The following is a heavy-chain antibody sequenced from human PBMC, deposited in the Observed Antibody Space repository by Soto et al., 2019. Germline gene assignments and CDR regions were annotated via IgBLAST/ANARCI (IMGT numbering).Heavy chain of an antibody. CDR3: ARNNWNDGRSDYYYGMDV. V-gene: IGHV4-34*01. D-gene: IGHD1-1*01. J-gene: IGHJ6*02. CDR2: INHSGST. CDR1: CGSFSGYY. Sequence: SETLSLTCAFYCGSFSGYYWSWIRQPPGKGLEWIGEINHSGSTNYNPSLKSRVTISVDTSKNQFSLKLSSVTAADTAVYYCARNNWNDGRSDYYYGMDVWGQGTTVTVSS.